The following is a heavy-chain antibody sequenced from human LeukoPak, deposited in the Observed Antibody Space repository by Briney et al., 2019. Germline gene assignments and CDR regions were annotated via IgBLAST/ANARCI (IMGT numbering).Heavy chain of an antibody. CDR3: ARDGPHSSSWYGYYYYYGMHV. CDR2: TYYRSKWYN. CDR1: GDSVSGNSAA. J-gene: IGHJ6*02. D-gene: IGHD6-13*01. Sequence: SQTLSLTCAISGDSVSGNSAAWNWIRQSPSRGLEWLGRTYYRSKWYNDYAVSVKSRITINPDTSKNQFSLQLNSVTPEDTAVYYCARDGPHSSSWYGYYYYYGMHVWGQGTTVTVSS. V-gene: IGHV6-1*01.